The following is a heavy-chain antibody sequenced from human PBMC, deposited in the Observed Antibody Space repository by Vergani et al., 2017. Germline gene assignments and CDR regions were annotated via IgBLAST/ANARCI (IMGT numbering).Heavy chain of an antibody. D-gene: IGHD2-21*01. CDR2: IYAGDSDV. V-gene: IGHV5-51*01. CDR3: TRHVPCGDGACLHFDH. J-gene: IGHJ4*02. CDR1: GYSITNYW. Sequence: EVQLVQSGAEVKKPGESLKISCQGSGYSITNYWIAWVRQRPGKGLEWMGIIYAGDSDVRYSPSFQGQVTMSVDKSLSTAYLQWSSLKASDTATYYCTRHVPCGDGACLHFDHWVQGTQVTVSS.